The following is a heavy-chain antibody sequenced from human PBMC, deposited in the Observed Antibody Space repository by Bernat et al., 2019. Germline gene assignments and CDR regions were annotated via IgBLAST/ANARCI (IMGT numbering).Heavy chain of an antibody. J-gene: IGHJ4*02. Sequence: QVQLVESGGGVVQPGRSLRLSCAASGFTFSSYGMHWVRQAPGKGLEWVAVISYDGSNKYYADSVKGRFTISRDNSKNTLYLQMNSLRAEDTAVYYCARVIYGVVKDWGQGTLVTVSS. D-gene: IGHD3-3*01. CDR3: ARVIYGVVKD. V-gene: IGHV3-30*03. CDR2: ISYDGSNK. CDR1: GFTFSSYG.